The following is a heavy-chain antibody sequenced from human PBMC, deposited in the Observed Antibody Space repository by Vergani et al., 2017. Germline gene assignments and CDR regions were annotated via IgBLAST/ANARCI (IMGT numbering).Heavy chain of an antibody. CDR3: AHSWYYGSGSYYYYYGMDV. CDR2: IYWDDDK. Sequence: QITLKESGPTLVKPTQTLTLTCTFSGFSLSTSGVGVGWIRQPPGKALEWLALIYWDDDKRYSPSLKSRLTITKDTSKNQVVLTMPNMDPVDTATYYCAHSWYYGSGSYYYYYGMDVWGQGTTVTVSS. V-gene: IGHV2-5*02. CDR1: GFSLSTSGVG. J-gene: IGHJ6*02. D-gene: IGHD3-10*01.